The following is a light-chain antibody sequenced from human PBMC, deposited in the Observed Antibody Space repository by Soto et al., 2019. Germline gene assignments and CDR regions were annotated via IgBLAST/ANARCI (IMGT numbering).Light chain of an antibody. J-gene: IGKJ2*01. CDR3: QQYNNWPLT. Sequence: EIVMTQSPATLSVSPGERATLSCRASQSVSSNLAWYQQKPGQAPRLLIYGASTRATGIPARFSGSGSGTDFTLTISSLQSEDVAVYYCQQYNNWPLTFGQGTKLEIK. CDR2: GAS. V-gene: IGKV3-15*01. CDR1: QSVSSN.